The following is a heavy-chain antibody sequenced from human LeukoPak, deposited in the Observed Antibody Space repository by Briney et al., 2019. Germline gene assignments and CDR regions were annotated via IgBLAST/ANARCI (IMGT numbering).Heavy chain of an antibody. D-gene: IGHD3-22*01. CDR1: GGSISSSSFY. V-gene: IGHV4-39*01. CDR2: IYYRGST. J-gene: IGHJ4*02. CDR3: TEFYFDRSGYADY. Sequence: PSETLSLTCTVSGGSISSSSFYWGWIRQPPGKGLEWIGSIYYRGSTYYNPSLKSRVTISADMSENQVSLKLRSVTAADTAVYYCTEFYFDRSGYADYWGQGTLVTVSS.